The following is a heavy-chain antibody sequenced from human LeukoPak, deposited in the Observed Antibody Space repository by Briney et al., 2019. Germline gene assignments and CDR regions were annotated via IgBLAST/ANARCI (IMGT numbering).Heavy chain of an antibody. CDR1: GCSISSSSYY. Sequence: LETLSLSCAASGCSISSSSYYWGWIRQPPGKGLEWIGSIYYGGSTYYNPSLKSRVTITVDTSKNQFSLKLSFVTAADTAVYYCARHRRYCSGGSCYSTTYFDYWGQGTLVTVSS. CDR3: ARHRRYCSGGSCYSTTYFDY. CDR2: IYYGGST. J-gene: IGHJ4*02. D-gene: IGHD2-15*01. V-gene: IGHV4-39*01.